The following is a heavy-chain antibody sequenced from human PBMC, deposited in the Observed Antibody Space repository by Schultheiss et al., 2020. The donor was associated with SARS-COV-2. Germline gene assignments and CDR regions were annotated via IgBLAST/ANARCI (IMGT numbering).Heavy chain of an antibody. J-gene: IGHJ6*02. V-gene: IGHV4-4*07. CDR2: INTSGNT. Sequence: SETLSLTCTVSGGSISTFQWNWIRQPAGKGLEWIGLINTSGNTNYNPSLKSRVTMSRDTSEKQFSLKLSSVTAADTAVYYCARDNAFYGVDVWGQGTTVTVSS. CDR3: ARDNAFYGVDV. CDR1: GGSISTFQ.